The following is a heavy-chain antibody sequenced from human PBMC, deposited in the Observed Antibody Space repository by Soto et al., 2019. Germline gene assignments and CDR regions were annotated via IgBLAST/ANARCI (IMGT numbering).Heavy chain of an antibody. CDR1: GGTFNSYA. CDR2: IIPIFGTA. D-gene: IGHD3-22*01. J-gene: IGHJ4*02. CDR3: ASHYDSGGYYYRGLDY. Sequence: QVQLVQSGAEVKKPGSSVKVSCKASGGTFNSYAISWVRQAPGQGLEWMGGIIPIFGTADYAQKFQGRVTITAVEATSTAYIELSSLRSEDPAVYYCASHYDSGGYYYRGLDYWGQGTLVTVSS. V-gene: IGHV1-69*12.